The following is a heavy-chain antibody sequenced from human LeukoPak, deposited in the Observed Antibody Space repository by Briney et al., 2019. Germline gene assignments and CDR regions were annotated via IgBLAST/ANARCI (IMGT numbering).Heavy chain of an antibody. V-gene: IGHV3-21*01. CDR2: ISSSSSYI. CDR3: ARALGYCSSTSCRRPVDY. J-gene: IGHJ4*02. CDR1: GFTFSSYS. D-gene: IGHD2-2*01. Sequence: GGSLRLSCAASGFTFSSYSMNWVRQAPGKGLEWVSSISSSSSYIYYADSVKGRFTISRDNAKNSLYLQMNSLRAEDTAVYYCARALGYCSSTSCRRPVDYWGQGTLVTVSS.